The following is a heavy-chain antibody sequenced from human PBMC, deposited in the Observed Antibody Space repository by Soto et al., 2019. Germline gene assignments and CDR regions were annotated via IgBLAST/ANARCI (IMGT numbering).Heavy chain of an antibody. CDR1: GYAFNTYA. D-gene: IGHD4-4*01. Sequence: QVQLVQSGAELKKPGASVKVSCKASGYAFNTYAISWVRQAPGQGLEWMGWISAYNGKMNYAQKFQGRVTMTTDTSTSTSYRELRSLRSDDTAVYYCARDSGSSTVTYYYYGMDVWGQGTTVTVSS. J-gene: IGHJ6*02. CDR3: ARDSGSSTVTYYYYGMDV. CDR2: ISAYNGKM. V-gene: IGHV1-18*01.